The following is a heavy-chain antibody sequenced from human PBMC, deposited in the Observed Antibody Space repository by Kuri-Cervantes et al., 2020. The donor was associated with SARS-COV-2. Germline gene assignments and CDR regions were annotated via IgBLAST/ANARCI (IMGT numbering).Heavy chain of an antibody. CDR2: INPNSGGT. CDR1: GYTFTGYY. V-gene: IGHV1-2*02. Sequence: ASVKVSCKASGYTFTGYYMHWVRQAPGQGLEWMGWINPNSGGTNYAQKFQGRVTMTRDTSISTAYMELSRLRSDDTAVYYCARVSTIFGVALHGYYYMDVWGKGTTVTVSS. J-gene: IGHJ6*03. CDR3: ARVSTIFGVALHGYYYMDV. D-gene: IGHD3-3*01.